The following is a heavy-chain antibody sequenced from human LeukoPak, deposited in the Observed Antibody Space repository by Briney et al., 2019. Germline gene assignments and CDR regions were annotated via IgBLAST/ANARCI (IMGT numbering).Heavy chain of an antibody. CDR2: IYYSGST. D-gene: IGHD4-17*01. CDR3: ARLGTTVTTDSEYFQH. CDR1: GGSISSYY. J-gene: IGHJ1*01. V-gene: IGHV4-59*12. Sequence: PSETLSLTCTVSGGSISSYYWSWIRQPPGKGLEWIGYIYYSGSTNYNPSLKSRVTISVDTSKNQFSLKLSSVTAADTAVYYCARLGTTVTTDSEYFQHWGQGTLVTVSS.